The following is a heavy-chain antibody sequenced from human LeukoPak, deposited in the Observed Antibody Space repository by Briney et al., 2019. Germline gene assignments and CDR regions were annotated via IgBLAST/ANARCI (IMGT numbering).Heavy chain of an antibody. CDR3: ARHVVYFYYMDV. V-gene: IGHV5-51*01. CDR1: GYSFTNYW. J-gene: IGHJ6*03. CDR2: IYPGDSVT. Sequence: GESLKISCKGSGYSFTNYWIGWVRQMPGKGLEWMGIIYPGDSVTIYSPSFQGQVTISADKSISTAYLQWTRVQASDTAIYYCARHVVYFYYMDVWGKGTTVTISS.